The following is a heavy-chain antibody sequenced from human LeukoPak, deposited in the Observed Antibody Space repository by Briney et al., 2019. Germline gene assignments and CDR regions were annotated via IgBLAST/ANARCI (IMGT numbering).Heavy chain of an antibody. J-gene: IGHJ4*02. V-gene: IGHV3-73*01. D-gene: IGHD6-13*01. Sequence: GGSLRLSCAASGFTFSGSAMHWVRQASGKGLEWVGRIRSKANSYATAYAASVKGRFTISRDDSKNTAYLQMNSLRAEDTAVYYCARDSIAADGGEKFDYWGQGTLVTVSS. CDR1: GFTFSGSA. CDR2: IRSKANSYAT. CDR3: ARDSIAADGGEKFDY.